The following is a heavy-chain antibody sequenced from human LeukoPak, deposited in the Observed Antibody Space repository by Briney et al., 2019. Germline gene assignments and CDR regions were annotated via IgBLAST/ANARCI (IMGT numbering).Heavy chain of an antibody. D-gene: IGHD6-19*01. J-gene: IGHJ4*02. Sequence: ASVKVSCKASGGTFSSYAISWVRQAPGQGLEWMGWINPNSGGTNYAQKFQGRVTMTRDTSISTAYMELSRLRSDDTAVYYCARDLAVAGTSYFDYWGQGTLVTVSS. CDR2: INPNSGGT. CDR1: GGTFSSYA. CDR3: ARDLAVAGTSYFDY. V-gene: IGHV1-2*02.